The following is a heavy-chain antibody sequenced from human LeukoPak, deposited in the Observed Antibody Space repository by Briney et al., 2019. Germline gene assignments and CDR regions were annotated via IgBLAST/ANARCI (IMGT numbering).Heavy chain of an antibody. D-gene: IGHD5-12*01. J-gene: IGHJ4*02. CDR1: GFTFSNYG. V-gene: IGHV3-30*18. CDR3: GKGVRSGYDRLDF. CDR2: ISYDGLNK. Sequence: PGGSLRLSCAASGFTFSNYGMHWVRQAPGKGLEWVAVISYDGLNKNYADSVKGRFTISRDNSKNTLYLQMNSLRVEDTAVYYCGKGVRSGYDRLDFWGQGTLVTVSP.